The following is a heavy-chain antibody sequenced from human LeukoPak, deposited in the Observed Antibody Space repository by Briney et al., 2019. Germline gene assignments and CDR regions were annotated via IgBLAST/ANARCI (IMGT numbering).Heavy chain of an antibody. V-gene: IGHV3-30*18. J-gene: IGHJ4*02. Sequence: GGSLRLSCAASGFTFSSYGMHWVRQAPGKGLEWVAVISYDGSNRYYADSVKGRFTISRDNSKNTLYLQMNSLRAEDTAVYYCAKHPTLWGQGTLVTVSS. CDR1: GFTFSSYG. CDR3: AKHPTL. CDR2: ISYDGSNR.